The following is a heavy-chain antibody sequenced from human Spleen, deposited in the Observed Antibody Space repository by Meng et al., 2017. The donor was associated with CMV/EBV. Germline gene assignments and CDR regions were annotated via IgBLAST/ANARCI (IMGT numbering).Heavy chain of an antibody. CDR1: GFTFDDYG. Sequence: GGSLRLSCAASGFTFDDYGMSWVRQTPGKGLEWVSGINWNGGTQGYADSVKGRFTVSRDNAKNSLYLHMNSLRAEDTALYYCARPYYNNSVDWGQGTLVTVSS. V-gene: IGHV3-20*04. J-gene: IGHJ4*02. CDR3: ARPYYNNSVD. CDR2: INWNGGTQ. D-gene: IGHD3-22*01.